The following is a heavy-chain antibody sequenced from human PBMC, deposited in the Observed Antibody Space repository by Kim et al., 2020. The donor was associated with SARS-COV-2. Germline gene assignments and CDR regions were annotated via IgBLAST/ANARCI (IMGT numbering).Heavy chain of an antibody. Sequence: GGSLRLSCAASGFTFSNYAVSWVRQAPGKGLEWVSAITGGGGSTYYADSVKGRFTISRDNSKNTLYLQMNSLRAEDTAVYYCAKGSWNWSYQSGGWCYFYYWGQGTLVTVSS. CDR3: AKGSWNWSYQSGGWCYFYY. V-gene: IGHV3-23*01. D-gene: IGHD1-7*01. CDR1: GFTFSNYA. CDR2: ITGGGGST. J-gene: IGHJ4*02.